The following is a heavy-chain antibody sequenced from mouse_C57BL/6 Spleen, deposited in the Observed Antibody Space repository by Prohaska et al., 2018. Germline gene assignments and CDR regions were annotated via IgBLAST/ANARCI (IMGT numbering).Heavy chain of an antibody. CDR3: ARRLYYYGSSYWYFDV. D-gene: IGHD1-1*01. V-gene: IGHV1-42*01. CDR2: INPSTGGT. CDR1: GYSFTGYY. Sequence: EVQLQQSGPELVKPGASVKISCKASGYSFTGYYMNWVKQSPEKSLEWIGEINPSTGGTTYNQKFKAKATLTVDKSSSTAYMQLKSLTSEDSAVYYCARRLYYYGSSYWYFDVWGTGTTVTVSS. J-gene: IGHJ1*03.